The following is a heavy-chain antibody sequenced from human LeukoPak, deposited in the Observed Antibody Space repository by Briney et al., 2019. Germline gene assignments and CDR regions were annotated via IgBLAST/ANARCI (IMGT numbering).Heavy chain of an antibody. Sequence: ASVKVSCKASGYTFSIYGISWVRQAPGQGLEWMGWISPYNGNTNYAQKLQGRVTMTTDTLTSTAYMELRSLRSDDTAVYYCARTSGSYVSYLDYWGLGTLVTVSS. D-gene: IGHD1-26*01. CDR1: GYTFSIYG. CDR3: ARTSGSYVSYLDY. J-gene: IGHJ4*02. V-gene: IGHV1-18*01. CDR2: ISPYNGNT.